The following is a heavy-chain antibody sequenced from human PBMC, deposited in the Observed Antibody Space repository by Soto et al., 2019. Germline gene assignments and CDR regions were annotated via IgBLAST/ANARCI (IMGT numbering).Heavy chain of an antibody. CDR3: ARSQYYYGSGSYYMSYYYGMDV. Sequence: GAGPTIVNPTQTPTPTRPLSGFSLSTSGMCVRWVRQPPGEALGWVALIDWDDEKYYSTPLKPRLTTSKDPPKNQVVLTMTNMDPVDTATYYCARSQYYYGSGSYYMSYYYGMDVWGQGTTVTVSS. CDR2: IDWDDEK. V-gene: IGHV2-70*20. D-gene: IGHD3-10*01. J-gene: IGHJ6*02. CDR1: GFSLSTSGMC.